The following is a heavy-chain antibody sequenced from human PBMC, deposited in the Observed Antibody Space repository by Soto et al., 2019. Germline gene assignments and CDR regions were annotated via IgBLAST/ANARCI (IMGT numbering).Heavy chain of an antibody. J-gene: IGHJ5*02. CDR3: ARNLRVRGVNLKGGGVWFDP. Sequence: ASVKVSCKASGYTFTSYGISWVRQAPGQGLEWMGWISAYNGNTNYAQKLQGRVTMTTDTSTSTAYMELRSLRSDDTAVYYCARNLRVRGVNLKGGGVWFDPWGQGTLVTVSS. CDR1: GYTFTSYG. D-gene: IGHD3-10*01. V-gene: IGHV1-18*04. CDR2: ISAYNGNT.